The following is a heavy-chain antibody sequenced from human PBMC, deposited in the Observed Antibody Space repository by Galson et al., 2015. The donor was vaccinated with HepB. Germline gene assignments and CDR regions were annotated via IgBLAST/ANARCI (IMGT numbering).Heavy chain of an antibody. V-gene: IGHV1-69*13. CDR1: GRTFETYA. D-gene: IGHD2-2*01. Sequence: SVKVSCKASGRTFETYAISWVRQAPGQGLEWMGVIMPIFRTPDYAQKFQGRVTITADESTNTVYMDLSSLRPEDTAVYYCAKVVVAASRRWEFDYWGQGTLVTVSS. CDR2: IMPIFRTP. J-gene: IGHJ4*02. CDR3: AKVVVAASRRWEFDY.